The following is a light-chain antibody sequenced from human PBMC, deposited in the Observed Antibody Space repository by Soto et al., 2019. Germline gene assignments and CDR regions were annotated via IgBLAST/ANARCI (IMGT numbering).Light chain of an antibody. Sequence: EIVLTQSPDTLSLSPGERATLSCRASQSVSSTYLAWYQQKPGQAPRLLIYDASSRATGVPDRFSGSGSGTDFTLIISRLEPEDFAVYFCQQYGNSPRTFGQGTKVEIK. V-gene: IGKV3-20*01. CDR3: QQYGNSPRT. J-gene: IGKJ1*01. CDR1: QSVSSTY. CDR2: DAS.